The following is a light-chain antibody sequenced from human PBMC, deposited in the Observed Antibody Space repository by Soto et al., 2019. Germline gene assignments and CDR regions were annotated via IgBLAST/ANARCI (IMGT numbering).Light chain of an antibody. CDR2: GND. V-gene: IGLV1-51*02. CDR3: GAWDSSLNVVL. CDR1: SSNIGNNY. Sequence: QSVLTQPPSVSAAPGQKVTISCSGSSSNIGNNYVSWYQQLPGIAPKLLIYGNDKRPSGIPDRFSVSKSVTSATLGITGLQTGDEADYYCGAWDSSLNVVLFGGGTKLTVL. J-gene: IGLJ2*01.